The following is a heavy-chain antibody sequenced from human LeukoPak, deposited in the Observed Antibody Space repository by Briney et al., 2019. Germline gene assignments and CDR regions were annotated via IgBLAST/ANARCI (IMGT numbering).Heavy chain of an antibody. CDR3: ATLSDYVWGSYRFFDY. Sequence: SGGSLRLSCAASGFTFSSYAMSWVRQAPGKGLEWVSAISGSGGSAYYADSLKGRFTISRDNSKNTLYLQMNSLRAEDTAVYYCATLSDYVWGSYRFFDYWGQGTLVTVSS. CDR1: GFTFSSYA. D-gene: IGHD3-16*02. J-gene: IGHJ4*02. V-gene: IGHV3-23*01. CDR2: ISGSGGSA.